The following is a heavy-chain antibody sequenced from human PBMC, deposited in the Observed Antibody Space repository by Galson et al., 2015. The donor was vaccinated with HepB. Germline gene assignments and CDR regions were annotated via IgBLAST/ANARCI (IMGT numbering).Heavy chain of an antibody. J-gene: IGHJ3*02. V-gene: IGHV1-46*01. D-gene: IGHD3-3*01. Sequence: SVKVSCKASGYTFTSYYMHWVRQAPGQGLEWMGIINPSGGSTSYAQKFQGRVTMTRDTSTSTVYMDLSSLRAEDTAVYYCAGDSVTIFGVVIPRRAFDIWGQGTMVTVSS. CDR2: INPSGGST. CDR1: GYTFTSYY. CDR3: AGDSVTIFGVVIPRRAFDI.